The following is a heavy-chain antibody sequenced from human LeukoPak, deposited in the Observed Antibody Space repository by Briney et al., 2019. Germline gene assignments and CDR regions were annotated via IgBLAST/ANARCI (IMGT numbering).Heavy chain of an antibody. Sequence: SETLSLTCTVSGGSISSYYWSWIRRPPGKGLEWIGYIYYSGSTNYNPSLKSRVTISVDTSKNQFSLKLSSVTAADTAVYYCAGRYYYDSSGYHLWGQGTLVTVSS. CDR2: IYYSGST. J-gene: IGHJ5*02. D-gene: IGHD3-22*01. V-gene: IGHV4-59*12. CDR3: AGRYYYDSSGYHL. CDR1: GGSISSYY.